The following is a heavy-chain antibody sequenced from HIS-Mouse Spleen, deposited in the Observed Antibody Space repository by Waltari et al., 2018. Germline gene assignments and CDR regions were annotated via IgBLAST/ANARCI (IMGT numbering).Heavy chain of an antibody. Sequence: QLQLQESGPGLVKPSETLSLTCTVSGGSISSSSYYWGWIRQPPGKGLEWIGSLYYSGRTYYNPSLKSRVTISVDTSKNQFSLKLSSVTAADTAVYYCARDCGRFAYWGQGTLVTVSS. D-gene: IGHD2-21*01. V-gene: IGHV4-39*07. J-gene: IGHJ4*02. CDR3: ARDCGRFAY. CDR2: LYYSGRT. CDR1: GGSISSSSYY.